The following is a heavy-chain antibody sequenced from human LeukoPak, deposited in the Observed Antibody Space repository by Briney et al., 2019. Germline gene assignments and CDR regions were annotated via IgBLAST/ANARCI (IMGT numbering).Heavy chain of an antibody. Sequence: PPQTLSLTCTVSGGSISSGSYYWSWIRQPAGKGLEWIGRIYTSGSTNYNPSLKSRVTISVDTSKNQFSLKLSSVTAADTAVYYCARSIRVSNYYDSSGYWGAPFDYWGQGTLVTVSS. CDR3: ARSIRVSNYYDSSGYWGAPFDY. V-gene: IGHV4-61*02. CDR1: GGSISSGSYY. D-gene: IGHD3-22*01. CDR2: IYTSGST. J-gene: IGHJ4*02.